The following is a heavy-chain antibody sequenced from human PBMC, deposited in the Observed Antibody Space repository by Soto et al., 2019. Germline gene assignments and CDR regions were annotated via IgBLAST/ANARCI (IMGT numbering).Heavy chain of an antibody. V-gene: IGHV1-24*01. CDR1: GYTLTELS. CDR3: ATDLYATYYFDY. J-gene: IGHJ4*02. Sequence: EASVKVSCKVSGYTLTELSMHWVRQAPGKGLEWMGGFDPEDGETIYAQKFQGRVTMTEDTSTDTAYMELSSLRSEDTAVYYCATDLYATYYFDYWGQGTLVTVSS. D-gene: IGHD3-16*01. CDR2: FDPEDGET.